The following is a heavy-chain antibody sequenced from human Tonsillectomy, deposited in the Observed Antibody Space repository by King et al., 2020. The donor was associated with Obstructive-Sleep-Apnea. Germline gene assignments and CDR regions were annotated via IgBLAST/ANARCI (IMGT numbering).Heavy chain of an antibody. V-gene: IGHV4-30-4*01. Sequence: QLQESGPGLVKPSQTLSLTCTVSGGSISSGDYYWSWIRQPPGKGLEWIGYIYYSGSTYYNPSLKSRVTISVDTSKNQFSLKLSSVTAADTAVYYCAREMGITMVRGVQNWFDPWGQGTLVTVSS. CDR3: AREMGITMVRGVQNWFDP. J-gene: IGHJ5*02. CDR2: IYYSGST. CDR1: GGSISSGDYY. D-gene: IGHD3-10*01.